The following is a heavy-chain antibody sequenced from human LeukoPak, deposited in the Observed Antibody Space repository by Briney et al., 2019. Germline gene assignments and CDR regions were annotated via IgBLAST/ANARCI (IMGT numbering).Heavy chain of an antibody. J-gene: IGHJ4*02. Sequence: GGSLRLSCAASGFTFSSYAMSWVRQAPGKGLEWVSAISGSGGSTYYADSVKGRFTISRDNSKNTLYLQMNSLRAEDTAVYYCAKDDNYDFWSGYYFHWGQGTLVTVSS. CDR2: ISGSGGST. D-gene: IGHD3-3*01. CDR1: GFTFSSYA. V-gene: IGHV3-23*01. CDR3: AKDDNYDFWSGYYFH.